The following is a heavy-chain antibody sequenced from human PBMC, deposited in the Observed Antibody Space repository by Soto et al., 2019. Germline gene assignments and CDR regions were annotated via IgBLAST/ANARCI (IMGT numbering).Heavy chain of an antibody. CDR3: ATALEWLLFGLVDV. Sequence: SVKVSCKASGPTFTSYTITCVRQAPGQGIEWMGRIIPILGIANYAQKFQGRVRITADKSTSTAYMELSSLRSEDTAVYYCATALEWLLFGLVDVWGQGTTVTVSS. V-gene: IGHV1-69*02. D-gene: IGHD3-3*01. CDR1: GPTFTSYT. J-gene: IGHJ6*02. CDR2: IIPILGIA.